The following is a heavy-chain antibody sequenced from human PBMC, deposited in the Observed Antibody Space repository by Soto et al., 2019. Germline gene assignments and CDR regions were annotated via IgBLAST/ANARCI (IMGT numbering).Heavy chain of an antibody. D-gene: IGHD6-19*01. V-gene: IGHV4-34*01. J-gene: IGHJ6*02. CDR2: INHSGST. CDR3: ARAGNSSGWYVYYYYYGMGV. CDR1: GGSFSGYY. Sequence: PSETLSLTCAVYGGSFSGYYWSWIRQPPGKGLEWIGEINHSGSTNYNPSLKSRVTISVDTSKNQFSLKRSSVTAADTAVYYCARAGNSSGWYVYYYYYGMGVWGQGTTVTVSS.